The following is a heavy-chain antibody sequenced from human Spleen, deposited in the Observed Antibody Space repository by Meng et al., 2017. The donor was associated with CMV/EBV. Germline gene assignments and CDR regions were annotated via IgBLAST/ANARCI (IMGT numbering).Heavy chain of an antibody. V-gene: IGHV3-53*01. D-gene: IGHD1-7*01. CDR1: GFTFSSYG. J-gene: IGHJ4*02. CDR3: ARGRNYQVDFDY. CDR2: IYSGGST. Sequence: GESLKISCAASGFTFSSYGMHWVRQAPGKGLGWVSLIYSGGSTYYADSVEGRFTISRDNSKNTLYLQMDSLRLEDTAIYYCARGRNYQVDFDYWGQGTLVTVSS.